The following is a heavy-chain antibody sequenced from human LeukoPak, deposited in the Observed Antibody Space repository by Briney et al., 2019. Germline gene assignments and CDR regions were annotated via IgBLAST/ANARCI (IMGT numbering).Heavy chain of an antibody. V-gene: IGHV4-34*01. CDR2: INHSGST. D-gene: IGHD1-26*01. CDR1: GGSFSGYY. J-gene: IGHJ4*02. CDR3: ARGLRKRPPLH. Sequence: SGTLSLTCAVYGGSFSGYYWSWIRQPPGKGLEWIGEINHSGSTNYNPSLKSRVTISVDTSKNQFSLKLSSVTAADTAVYYCARGLRKRPPLHWGQGTLVTVSS.